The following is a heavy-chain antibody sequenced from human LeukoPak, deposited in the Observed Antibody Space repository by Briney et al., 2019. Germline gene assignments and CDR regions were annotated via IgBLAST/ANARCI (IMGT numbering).Heavy chain of an antibody. CDR3: ARVSSYGSGSYYHYYFDY. CDR1: GFTVSSNY. V-gene: IGHV3-53*01. D-gene: IGHD3-10*01. Sequence: PGGSLRLSCAASGFTVSSNYMSWVRQAPGKGLEWVSVHYSGGITSYADSVKGRFTISRDNSKNTLFLQHNSLRAEDTAVYYCARVSSYGSGSYYHYYFDYWGQGTLVTVSS. CDR2: HYSGGIT. J-gene: IGHJ4*02.